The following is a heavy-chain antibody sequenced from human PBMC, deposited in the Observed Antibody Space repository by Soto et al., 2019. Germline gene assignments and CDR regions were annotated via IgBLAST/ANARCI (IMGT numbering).Heavy chain of an antibody. CDR1: GGSISSYY. V-gene: IGHV4-59*08. CDR3: ARLLTPRPGYSSSWYYYYYYMDV. Sequence: SETLSLTCTVSGGSISSYYWSWIRQPPGKGLEWIGYIYYSGSTNYNPSLKSRVTISVDTSKNQFSLKLSSVTAADTAVYYCARLLTPRPGYSSSWYYYYYYMDVWGKGTTVTVSS. CDR2: IYYSGST. J-gene: IGHJ6*03. D-gene: IGHD6-13*01.